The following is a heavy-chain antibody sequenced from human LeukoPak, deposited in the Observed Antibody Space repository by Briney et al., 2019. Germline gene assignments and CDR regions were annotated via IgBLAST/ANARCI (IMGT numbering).Heavy chain of an antibody. CDR2: IKQDGSEK. CDR1: GFTFSNYW. V-gene: IGHV3-7*01. CDR3: ARDRVTTSKKTYYMDV. J-gene: IGHJ6*03. D-gene: IGHD4-17*01. Sequence: GGSLRLSCAASGFTFSNYWMSWVRQAPGKGLEWVANIKQDGSEKYYVDSVKGRVTISRDNAKNSLYLQMNSLRADDTAVYYCARDRVTTSKKTYYMDVWGKGTTVTVSS.